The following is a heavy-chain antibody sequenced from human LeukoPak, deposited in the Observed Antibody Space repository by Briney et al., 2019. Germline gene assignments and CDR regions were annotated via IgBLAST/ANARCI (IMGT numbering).Heavy chain of an antibody. J-gene: IGHJ4*02. CDR2: ISGSGGST. D-gene: IGHD3-3*01. Sequence: GGSLRLSCTGSGFNFDDYAMSWFRQAPGKGLEWVSAISGSGGSTYYADSVKGRFTISRDNSKNTLYLQMNSLRAEDTAVYYCAKDRYYDFWSGYGDYWGQGTLVTVSS. V-gene: IGHV3-23*01. CDR3: AKDRYYDFWSGYGDY. CDR1: GFNFDDYA.